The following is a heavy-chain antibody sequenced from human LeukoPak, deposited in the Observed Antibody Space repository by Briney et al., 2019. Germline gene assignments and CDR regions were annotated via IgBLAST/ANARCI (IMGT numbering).Heavy chain of an antibody. J-gene: IGHJ4*02. Sequence: SGTLSLTCTVSGDSITGYSWWSWVRQTPGKGLEWIGEIHVNGITNYNPSLKSRVTMSIDKAKNQLSLKLSSVTAADTAVYYCARYPGYANSWYDYYFDYWGQGTLVTVSS. V-gene: IGHV4-4*02. CDR3: ARYPGYANSWYDYYFDY. D-gene: IGHD6-13*01. CDR1: GDSITGYSW. CDR2: IHVNGIT.